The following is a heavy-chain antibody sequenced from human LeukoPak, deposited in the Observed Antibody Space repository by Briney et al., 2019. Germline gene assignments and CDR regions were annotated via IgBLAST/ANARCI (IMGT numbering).Heavy chain of an antibody. J-gene: IGHJ3*02. V-gene: IGHV4-39*01. Sequence: PSETLSLTCTVSGGSISSSTSYWGWIRQPPGKGLEWIGNIYFRGSTYYNPSLKSRVTISVDTSKNQFSLKLSSVTAADTALYYCARGPYSYDSSGAFDIWGQGTMVTVSS. CDR3: ARGPYSYDSSGAFDI. CDR2: IYFRGST. D-gene: IGHD3-22*01. CDR1: GGSISSSTSY.